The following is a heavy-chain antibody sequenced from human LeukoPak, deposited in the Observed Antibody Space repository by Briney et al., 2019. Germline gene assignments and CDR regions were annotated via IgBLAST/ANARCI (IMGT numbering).Heavy chain of an antibody. CDR2: ISSSGTIM. Sequence: PGGSLRLSCAASGFSFASYSMNWVRQAPGKGLEWISYISSSGTIMYYADSVKGRFTISRDNAKISLSLQMNSLRDEDTAVYYCTSAAFDDWGQGTLVTVSS. CDR3: TSAAFDD. V-gene: IGHV3-48*02. D-gene: IGHD2-15*01. J-gene: IGHJ4*02. CDR1: GFSFASYS.